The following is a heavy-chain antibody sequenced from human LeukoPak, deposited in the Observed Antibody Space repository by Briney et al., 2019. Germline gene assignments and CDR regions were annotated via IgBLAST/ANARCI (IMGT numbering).Heavy chain of an antibody. CDR1: GFTFSSYA. J-gene: IGHJ4*02. CDR2: ISGSGGST. D-gene: IGHD6-6*01. Sequence: AGGSLRLSCAASGFTFSSYAMSWVRQAPGKGLEWVSAISGSGGSTYYADSVKGRFTISRDNSKNTLHLQMNSLRAEDTAVYYCAKDFEQLVSYFDYWGQGTLVTVSS. CDR3: AKDFEQLVSYFDY. V-gene: IGHV3-23*01.